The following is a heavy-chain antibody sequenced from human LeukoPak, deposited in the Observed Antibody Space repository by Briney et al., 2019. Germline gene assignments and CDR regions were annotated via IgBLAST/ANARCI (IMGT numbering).Heavy chain of an antibody. V-gene: IGHV3-48*02. CDR3: ARARASGRSGFDY. Sequence: GGPLRLSCAASGLTVSSYSMNWVRQAPGKGLEWVSYISSSSSTIYYADSVKGRFTISRDNAKNSLYLQMNSLRDEDTAAYYCARARASGRSGFDYWGQGTLVTVSS. CDR1: GLTVSSYS. J-gene: IGHJ4*02. CDR2: ISSSSSTI. D-gene: IGHD2-15*01.